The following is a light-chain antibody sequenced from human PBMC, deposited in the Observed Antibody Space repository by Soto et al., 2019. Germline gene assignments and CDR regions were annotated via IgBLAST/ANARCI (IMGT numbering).Light chain of an antibody. CDR1: QGVGRG. J-gene: IGKJ1*01. CDR2: AAS. V-gene: IGKV1-27*01. Sequence: DIPMTQSPSSLSASVGDSVTITCRASQGVGRGLAWYQQKPGKVPTVLIYAASTLPSGVPSRFSGSGSGTDFTLTITSLQRDDVATYYCQKYDSAPWAFGQGTKVEIK. CDR3: QKYDSAPWA.